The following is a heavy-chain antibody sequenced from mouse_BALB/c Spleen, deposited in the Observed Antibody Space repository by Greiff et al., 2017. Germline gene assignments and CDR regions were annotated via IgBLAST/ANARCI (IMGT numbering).Heavy chain of an antibody. D-gene: IGHD2-4*01. CDR1: GYSITSDYA. Sequence: DVKLVESGPGLVKPSQSLSLTCTVTGYSITSDYAWNWIRQFPGNKLEWMGYISYSGSTSYNPSLKSRISITRDTSKNQFFLQLNSVTTEDTATYYCARSYDYDGAYWGQGTLVTVSA. V-gene: IGHV3-2*02. CDR2: ISYSGST. CDR3: ARSYDYDGAY. J-gene: IGHJ3*01.